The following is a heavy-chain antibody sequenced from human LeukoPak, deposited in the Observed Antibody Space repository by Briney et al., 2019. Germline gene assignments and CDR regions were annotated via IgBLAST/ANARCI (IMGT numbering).Heavy chain of an antibody. CDR1: GFTFSTYA. Sequence: PGGSLRLSCAASGFTFSTYAMHWVRQAPGKGLEWEAFVRYDGSDKYYADTVKGRFTISRDNSKNTVYLQMNSLRVEDTALYYCAKDRGPMDVRGQGTTVTVSS. J-gene: IGHJ6*02. CDR3: AKDRGPMDV. CDR2: VRYDGSDK. V-gene: IGHV3-30*02.